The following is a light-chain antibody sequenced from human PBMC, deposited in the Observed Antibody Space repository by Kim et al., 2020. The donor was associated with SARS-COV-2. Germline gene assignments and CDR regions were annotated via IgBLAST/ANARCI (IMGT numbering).Light chain of an antibody. Sequence: SYELTQPPSVSVSPGQTASITCSGDDLGNKYVCWYQQKPGQSPVLVIYQDFKRPSGIPERFSGSNSGNTASLTISGTQAMDEADYYCQAWDISTGVFGGGTQLTVL. J-gene: IGLJ3*02. CDR1: DLGNKY. CDR3: QAWDISTGV. CDR2: QDF. V-gene: IGLV3-1*01.